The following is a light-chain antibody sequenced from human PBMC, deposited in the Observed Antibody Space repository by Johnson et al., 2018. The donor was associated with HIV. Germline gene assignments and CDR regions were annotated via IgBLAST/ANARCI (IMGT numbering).Light chain of an antibody. V-gene: IGLV1-51*01. J-gene: IGLJ1*01. Sequence: QPVLTQPPSVSAAPGQKVTISCSGSSSNVGNNYVSWFQQLPGTAPKLLIYDNNERPSGIPDRFSGSKSGTSATLGITGLKTGDEADYYCGTWDSSLTVYVFGTGTKVTVL. CDR2: DNN. CDR1: SSNVGNNY. CDR3: GTWDSSLTVYV.